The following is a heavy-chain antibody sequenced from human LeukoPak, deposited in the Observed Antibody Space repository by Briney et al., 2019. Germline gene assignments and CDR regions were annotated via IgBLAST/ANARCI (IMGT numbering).Heavy chain of an antibody. CDR3: ASTVTKQQLQNSEGVSDY. D-gene: IGHD6-13*01. CDR2: INHSGST. J-gene: IGHJ4*02. CDR1: GGSFSGYY. V-gene: IGHV4-34*01. Sequence: SETLSLTCAVYGGSFSGYYWSWIRQPPGKGLEWIGEINHSGSTNYNPSLESRVTISVDTSKNQFSLKLSSVTAADTAVYYCASTVTKQQLQNSEGVSDYWGQGTLVTVSS.